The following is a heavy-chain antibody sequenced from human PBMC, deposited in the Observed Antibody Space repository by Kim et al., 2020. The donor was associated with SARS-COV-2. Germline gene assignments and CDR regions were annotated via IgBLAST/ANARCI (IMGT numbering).Heavy chain of an antibody. CDR3: VRDVRGITMIGFYYYGMDV. J-gene: IGHJ6*02. V-gene: IGHV3-11*01. CDR2: ISSSGSTI. D-gene: IGHD3-22*01. Sequence: GGSLRLSCAASGFTFSDYYMSWIRQAPGKGLEWISHISSSGSTIYYADSVKGRFTISRDNAKNSLYLQMNSLRAEDTAVYYCVRDVRGITMIGFYYYGMDVWGQGTTVTVSS. CDR1: GFTFSDYY.